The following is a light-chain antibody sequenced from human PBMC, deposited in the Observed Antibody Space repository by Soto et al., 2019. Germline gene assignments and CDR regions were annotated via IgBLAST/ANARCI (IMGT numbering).Light chain of an antibody. CDR1: QDINTY. CDR3: QHRYNWPLT. Sequence: EVVLTQSPDTLSLSPGEKATLSCRASQDINTYLGWYQQKPGQPPRLLIYDASNRASGIPARFSGGGSGTDFTLTIDTLEPEHFAIYYCQHRYNWPLTFGAGTKVEIK. CDR2: DAS. J-gene: IGKJ4*01. V-gene: IGKV3-11*01.